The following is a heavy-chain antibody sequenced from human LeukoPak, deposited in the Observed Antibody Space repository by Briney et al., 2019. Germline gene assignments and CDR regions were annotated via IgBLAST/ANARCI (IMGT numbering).Heavy chain of an antibody. CDR3: ARLRGYCSSTSCHAFDY. V-gene: IGHV1-46*01. Sequence: ASVKVSCKASGYTFTSYYMHWVRQAPGQGLEWMGIINPSGGSTSYAQKFQGRVTMTRDTSTSTVYMELSSLRSEDTVVYYCARLRGYCSSTSCHAFDYWGQGTLVTVSS. J-gene: IGHJ4*02. CDR1: GYTFTSYY. CDR2: INPSGGST. D-gene: IGHD2-2*01.